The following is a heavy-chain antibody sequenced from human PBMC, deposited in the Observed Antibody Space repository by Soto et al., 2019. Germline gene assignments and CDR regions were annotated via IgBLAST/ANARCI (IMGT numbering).Heavy chain of an antibody. CDR1: GFTFSSYA. CDR2: INGDGSST. CDR3: ARDSYGMDV. V-gene: IGHV3-74*01. J-gene: IGHJ6*02. Sequence: PRPSLRLSCAASGFTFSSYAMGWVRQGPGWGLVWVSRINGDGSSTSYGDSAKGRFTISRDNAKNTLYLQMHSLRADDTAVYFGARDSYGMDVWGQGTTVTVSS.